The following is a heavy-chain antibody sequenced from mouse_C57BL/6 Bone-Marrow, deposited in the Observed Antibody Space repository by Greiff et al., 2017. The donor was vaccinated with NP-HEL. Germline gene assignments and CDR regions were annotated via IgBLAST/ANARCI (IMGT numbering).Heavy chain of an antibody. J-gene: IGHJ2*01. CDR3: AREAYSNYYFDY. V-gene: IGHV3-6*01. Sequence: VQLKESGPGLVKPSQSLSLTCSVTGYSITSGYYWNWIRQFPGNKLEWMGYISYDGSNNYNPSLKNRISITRDTSKNQFFLKLNSVTTEDTATYYCAREAYSNYYFDYWGQGTTLTVSS. D-gene: IGHD2-5*01. CDR2: ISYDGSN. CDR1: GYSITSGYY.